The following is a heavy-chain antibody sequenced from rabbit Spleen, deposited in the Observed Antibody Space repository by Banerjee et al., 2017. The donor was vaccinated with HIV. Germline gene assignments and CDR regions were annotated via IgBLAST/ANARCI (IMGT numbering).Heavy chain of an antibody. Sequence: QALGGAGGGPVKPGGSLTPPRKTSGVFFNNGPHQWWGRPPPGKGLEWVACACGDSSGSIYSATWAKGRFAISKTSSTTVTLQMTSLTAADTATYFCARDTGTSFSTYGMDLWGQGTLVTVS. J-gene: IGHJ6*01. D-gene: IGHD8-1*01. CDR2: ACGDSSGSI. CDR3: ARDTGTSFSTYGMDL. CDR1: GVFFNNGPH. V-gene: IGHV1S40*01.